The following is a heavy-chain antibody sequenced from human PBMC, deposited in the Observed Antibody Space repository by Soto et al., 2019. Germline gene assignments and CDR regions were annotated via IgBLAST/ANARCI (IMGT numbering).Heavy chain of an antibody. D-gene: IGHD2-15*01. CDR1: GYTFTSYY. CDR3: ARGARYCSGGSCYFVDY. Sequence: EASVKVSCKASGYTFTSYYINWVRQATGQGLEWMGWMNPNSGNTGYAQKFQGRVTMTRNTSISTAYMELSSLRSEDTAVYYCARGARYCSGGSCYFVDYWGQGTLVTVSS. V-gene: IGHV1-8*01. J-gene: IGHJ4*02. CDR2: MNPNSGNT.